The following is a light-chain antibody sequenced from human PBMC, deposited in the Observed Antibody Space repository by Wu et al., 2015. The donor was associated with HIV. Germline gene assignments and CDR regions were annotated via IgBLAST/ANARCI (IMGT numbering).Light chain of an antibody. CDR2: GAS. J-gene: IGKJ5*01. CDR3: QQYSRSPVT. Sequence: DTVLTQSPGTLSLSPGERATLFCRASQSISSGHLAWYQQKTGQAPRLLIHGASNRATGIPDRFSGSGSGTDFTLIINRLEPEDFAVYYCQQYSRSPVTFGQGTRLEI. V-gene: IGKV3-20*01. CDR1: QSISSGH.